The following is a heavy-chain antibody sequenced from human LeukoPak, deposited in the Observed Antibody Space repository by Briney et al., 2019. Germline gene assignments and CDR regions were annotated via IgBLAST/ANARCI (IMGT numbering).Heavy chain of an antibody. V-gene: IGHV3-30*02. CDR3: AKDSGPYDFWSGYYQTPNDY. CDR2: IQYDGSNK. CDR1: GFTFSSYG. Sequence: PGGSLRLSCAASGFTFSSYGMHWVRQAPGKGLEWVAFIQYDGSNKYYTDSVKGRFTISRDNSKNTLYLQMNSLRAEDTAVYYCAKDSGPYDFWSGYYQTPNDYWGQGTLVTVSS. J-gene: IGHJ4*02. D-gene: IGHD3-3*01.